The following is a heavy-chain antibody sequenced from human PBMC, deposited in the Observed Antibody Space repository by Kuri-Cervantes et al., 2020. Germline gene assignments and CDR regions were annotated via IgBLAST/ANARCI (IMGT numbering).Heavy chain of an antibody. D-gene: IGHD3-10*01. V-gene: IGHV4-59*12. CDR3: AREVRGVISQIDY. CDR2: IYYSGST. CDR1: GGSISSYY. Sequence: ESLKISCTVSGGSISSYYWSWIRQPPGKGLEWIGYIYYSGSTNYNPSLKSRVTISVDTSKNQFSLKLSSVTAADTAVYYCAREVRGVISQIDYWGQGTLVTVSS. J-gene: IGHJ4*02.